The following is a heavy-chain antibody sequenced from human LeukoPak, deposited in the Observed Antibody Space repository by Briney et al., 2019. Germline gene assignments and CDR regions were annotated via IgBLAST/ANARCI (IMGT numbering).Heavy chain of an antibody. J-gene: IGHJ5*02. CDR1: GGSVSSGSYY. D-gene: IGHD6-13*01. CDR3: ARGYSSIRGWFDP. Sequence: SETLSLTCTVSGGSVSSGSYYWNWIRQPPGKGLEWIGYIYYSGSTNYNPSLNSRVTISLDASKNQFSLKLSSVTAADTAVFYCARGYSSIRGWFDPWGQGTPVTVSS. V-gene: IGHV4-61*01. CDR2: IYYSGST.